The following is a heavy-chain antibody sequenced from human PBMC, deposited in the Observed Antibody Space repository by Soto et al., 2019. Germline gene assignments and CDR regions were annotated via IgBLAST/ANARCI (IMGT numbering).Heavy chain of an antibody. CDR2: ISSSSSYI. CDR3: ARDPSDIVVVPAALDI. Sequence: PGGSLRLSCAASGFTFSSYSMNWVRQAPGKGLEWVPSISSSSSYIYYADSVKGRFTISRDNAKNSLYLQMNSLRAEDTAVYYCARDPSDIVVVPAALDIWGQGTMVTVSS. J-gene: IGHJ3*02. V-gene: IGHV3-21*01. CDR1: GFTFSSYS. D-gene: IGHD2-2*01.